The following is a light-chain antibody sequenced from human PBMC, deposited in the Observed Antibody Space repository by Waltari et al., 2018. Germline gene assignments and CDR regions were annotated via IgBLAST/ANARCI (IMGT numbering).Light chain of an antibody. CDR1: QTISRY. Sequence: DIQMTQSPSSLSASVGDRVTITCRASQTISRYLNWYQQKPGKAPKLPISGISSLQSGVPSRFSGSGSGTDFTLTISSLQPEDFATYYCQQSDSIPLTFGGGTRLEIK. V-gene: IGKV1-39*01. CDR3: QQSDSIPLT. J-gene: IGKJ5*01. CDR2: GIS.